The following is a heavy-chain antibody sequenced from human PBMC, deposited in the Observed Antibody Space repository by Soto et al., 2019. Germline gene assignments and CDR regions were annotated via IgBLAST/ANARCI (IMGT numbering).Heavy chain of an antibody. CDR1: GFTFSSYA. CDR2: ISGTGVSS. V-gene: IGHV3-23*01. D-gene: IGHD6-19*01. CDR3: AKPRLVAGLIKYVDFAS. J-gene: IGHJ4*02. Sequence: VQLLESGGGLVQPGGSLRLACEVSGFTFSSYAMSWVRQAPGKGLEWVAVISGTGVSSHYADSVKGRFTISRDNAQNTLNLEMNSLRAEDTAVYYCAKPRLVAGLIKYVDFASWGQGTLVTVSS.